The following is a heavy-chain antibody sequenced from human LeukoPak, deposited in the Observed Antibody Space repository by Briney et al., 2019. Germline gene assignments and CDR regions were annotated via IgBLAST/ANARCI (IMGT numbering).Heavy chain of an antibody. J-gene: IGHJ4*02. CDR3: ARDRINMLVLGHDSGLDC. Sequence: PGGSLRLSCGASGFAFSSSAMHWVRQAPGKGLEWVAVVSYHGGHKYYADSVKGRFTISRDASSDTVSLQMNSLRVEDTAVYYCARDRINMLVLGHDSGLDCWGQGTLVTVSS. D-gene: IGHD3-10*02. V-gene: IGHV3-30*19. CDR2: VSYHGGHK. CDR1: GFAFSSSA.